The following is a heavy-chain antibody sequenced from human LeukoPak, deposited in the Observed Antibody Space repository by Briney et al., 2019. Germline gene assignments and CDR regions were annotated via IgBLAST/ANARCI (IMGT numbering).Heavy chain of an antibody. CDR3: AHRTIYDAYDI. V-gene: IGHV2-5*02. Sequence: SGPTLVNPTQTLTLTCTFDGFSLSTSGVGVGWIRQPPGKALECLALIFWDDDKRYSPSLKSRLTITKDTSKNQVVLAMTNMDPVDTATYYCAHRTIYDAYDIWGQGTMVTVSS. D-gene: IGHD2-2*02. CDR2: IFWDDDK. CDR1: GFSLSTSGVG. J-gene: IGHJ3*02.